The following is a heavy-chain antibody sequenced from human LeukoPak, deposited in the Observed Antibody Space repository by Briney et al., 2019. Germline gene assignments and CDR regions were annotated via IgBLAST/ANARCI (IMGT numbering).Heavy chain of an antibody. CDR3: ARAFGTTGAAYYYGMDV. Sequence: GGSLRLSCAASGFTFSSYWMHWVRQAPGKGLVWVSRINSDGSWTSYADSVKGRFTISKDNAKNSLYLQMNSLRAEDTAVYYCARAFGTTGAAYYYGMDVWGQGTTVTVSS. CDR2: INSDGSWT. V-gene: IGHV3-74*01. D-gene: IGHD1-1*01. J-gene: IGHJ6*02. CDR1: GFTFSSYW.